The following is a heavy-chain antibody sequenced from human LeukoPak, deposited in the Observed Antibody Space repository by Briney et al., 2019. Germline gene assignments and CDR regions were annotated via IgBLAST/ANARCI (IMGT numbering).Heavy chain of an antibody. CDR2: ISYDGSNK. CDR3: ANIRGVITEVDY. J-gene: IGHJ4*02. V-gene: IGHV3-30*04. CDR1: GFTFSSYA. D-gene: IGHD3-10*01. Sequence: GRSLRLSCAASGFTFSSYAMHWVRQAPGKGLEWVAVISYDGSNKYYADSVKGRFTISRDNSKNTLYLQMNSLRAEDTAVYYCANIRGVITEVDYWGQGTLVTVSS.